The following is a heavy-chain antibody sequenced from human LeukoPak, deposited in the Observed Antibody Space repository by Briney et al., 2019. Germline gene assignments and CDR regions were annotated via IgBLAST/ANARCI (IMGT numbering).Heavy chain of an antibody. Sequence: GGSLRLSCAVSGFSFDDYAMHWVRQVPGKGLEWVSGISWNSDNIGYADSVKGRFTTSRDNAKNSLYLQMNSLRAEDTALYYCAINGGGDSGYGNFDYWGQGTLVTVSS. CDR1: GFSFDDYA. D-gene: IGHD5-12*01. CDR2: ISWNSDNI. V-gene: IGHV3-9*01. CDR3: AINGGGDSGYGNFDY. J-gene: IGHJ4*02.